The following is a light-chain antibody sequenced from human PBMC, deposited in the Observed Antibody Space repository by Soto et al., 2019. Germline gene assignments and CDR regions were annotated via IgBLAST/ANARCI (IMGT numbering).Light chain of an antibody. CDR1: ESLIGW. CDR2: DAS. CDR3: QQYKSYPWT. V-gene: IGKV1-5*01. J-gene: IGKJ1*01. Sequence: DIQLTQSPSTLSASVGDTVTISCRASESLIGWLAWYQQRPGSAPKLLIYDASSLEGGVPSRFTGDGSGTEFSLTIASLQPDVFGTYYCQQYKSYPWTFGQGTKVDLK.